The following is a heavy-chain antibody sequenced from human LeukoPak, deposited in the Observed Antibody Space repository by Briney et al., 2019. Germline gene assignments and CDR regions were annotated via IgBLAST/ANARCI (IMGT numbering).Heavy chain of an antibody. J-gene: IGHJ4*02. V-gene: IGHV3-30*02. CDR2: IRYDGSNK. CDR3: AKPVPNWNDEATFDY. CDR1: GFTFSSYG. Sequence: GGSLRLSCAASGFTFSSYGMHWVRQAPGKGLEWVAFIRYDGSNKYYADSVKGRFTISGDNSKNTLYLQMNSLRAEDTAVYYCAKPVPNWNDEATFDYWGQGTLVTVSS. D-gene: IGHD1-1*01.